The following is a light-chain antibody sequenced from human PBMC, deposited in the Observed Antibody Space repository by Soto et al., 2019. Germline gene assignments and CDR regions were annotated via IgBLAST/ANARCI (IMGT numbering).Light chain of an antibody. V-gene: IGKV1-9*01. CDR3: QQRKSYPIT. CDR2: AAS. J-gene: IGKJ5*01. CDR1: QDINTY. Sequence: DIQLTQSPSFLSASVGDRVTITCRASQDINTYLAWYQQKPGKAPKLLIFAASTLQNGVPSRFSGSGSGTEYTVTITSLQPEDFATYYCQQRKSYPITFGQGTRLEIK.